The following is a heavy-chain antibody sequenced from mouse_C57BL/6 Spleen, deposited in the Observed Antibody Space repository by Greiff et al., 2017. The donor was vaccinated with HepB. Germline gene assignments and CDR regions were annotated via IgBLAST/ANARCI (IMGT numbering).Heavy chain of an antibody. CDR3: TLYDYGRGFAY. Sequence: EVKLQESGAELVRPGASVKLSCTASGFNIKDDYMHWVKQRPEQGLEWIGWIDPENGDTEYASKFQGKATITADTSSNTAYLQLSSLTSEDTAVYYCTLYDYGRGFAYWGQGTLVTVSA. V-gene: IGHV14-4*01. CDR2: IDPENGDT. J-gene: IGHJ3*01. CDR1: GFNIKDDY. D-gene: IGHD2-4*01.